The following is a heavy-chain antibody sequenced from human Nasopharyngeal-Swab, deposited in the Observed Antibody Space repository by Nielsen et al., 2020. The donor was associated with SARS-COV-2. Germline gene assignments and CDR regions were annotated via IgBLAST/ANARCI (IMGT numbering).Heavy chain of an antibody. V-gene: IGHV3-30*14. Sequence: GGSLRLSCAASGFTFSSYAMHWVRQAPGKGLEWVAVISYDGSNKYYADSVKGRSTISRDNSKNTLYLQMNSLRADDTAVYYCARQRPGGMDVWGQGTTVTVSS. CDR2: ISYDGSNK. CDR1: GFTFSSYA. CDR3: ARQRPGGMDV. J-gene: IGHJ6*02.